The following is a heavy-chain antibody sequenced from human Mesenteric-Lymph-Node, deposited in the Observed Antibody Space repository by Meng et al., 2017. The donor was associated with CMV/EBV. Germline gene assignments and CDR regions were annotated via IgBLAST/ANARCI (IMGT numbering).Heavy chain of an antibody. Sequence: ASVKVSCKASGYTFTSYYMHWVRQAPRQGLEWMGIINPSGGSTSYAQKFQGRVTMTRDTSTSTVYMELSSLRSEDTAVYYCARVPVELLWFGEQDYWGQGTLVTVSS. V-gene: IGHV1-46*01. J-gene: IGHJ4*02. D-gene: IGHD3-10*01. CDR3: ARVPVELLWFGEQDY. CDR1: GYTFTSYY. CDR2: INPSGGST.